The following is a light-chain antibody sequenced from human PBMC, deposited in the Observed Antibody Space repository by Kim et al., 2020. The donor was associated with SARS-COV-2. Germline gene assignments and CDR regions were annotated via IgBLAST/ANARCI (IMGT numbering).Light chain of an antibody. CDR1: GSDVGGYAQ. Sequence: GPSISIASTGTGSDVGGYAQVSWHQQHPGEAPTLIIYYVTRRPSGVSHRFSGSKSANTASLTISGLQPEDEADYYCSSYTSVSTLVFGGGTQLTVL. CDR2: YVT. CDR3: SSYTSVSTLV. V-gene: IGLV2-14*03. J-gene: IGLJ3*02.